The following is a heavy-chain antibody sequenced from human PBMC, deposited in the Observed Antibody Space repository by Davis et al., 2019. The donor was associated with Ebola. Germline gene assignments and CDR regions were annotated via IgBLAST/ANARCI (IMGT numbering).Heavy chain of an antibody. Sequence: GGSLRLSCAASGFTFSSYSMNWVRQASGKGLEWVGRIRSKANSYATAYAASVKGRFTISRDDSKNTAYLQMNSLKTEDTAVYYCTVTTTHDDYWGQGTLVTVSS. CDR1: GFTFSSYS. V-gene: IGHV3-73*01. CDR2: IRSKANSYAT. J-gene: IGHJ4*02. CDR3: TVTTTHDDY. D-gene: IGHD4-11*01.